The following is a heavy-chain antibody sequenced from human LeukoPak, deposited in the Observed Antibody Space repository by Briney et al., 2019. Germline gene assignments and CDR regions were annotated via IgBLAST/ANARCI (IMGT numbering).Heavy chain of an antibody. CDR3: ARAQAYYYDSSGRFEGIDY. V-gene: IGHV4-59*08. Sequence: SETLSLTCTVSGGSINNYYWSWIRQPPGKGLEWIGYIYYSGSTNYNPSLKSQVTISVDTSKNQFSLKLSSVTAADTAVYYCARAQAYYYDSSGRFEGIDYWGQGTLVTVSS. CDR1: GGSINNYY. CDR2: IYYSGST. D-gene: IGHD3-22*01. J-gene: IGHJ4*02.